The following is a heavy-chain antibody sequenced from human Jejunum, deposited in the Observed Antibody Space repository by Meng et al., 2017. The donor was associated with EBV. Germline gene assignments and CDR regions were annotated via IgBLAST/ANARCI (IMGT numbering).Heavy chain of an antibody. V-gene: IGHV4-4*02. CDR1: GGSINNKNW. J-gene: IGHJ4*02. CDR3: ARDSQYLARGYFDY. D-gene: IGHD2/OR15-2a*01. CDR2: IDHTGTT. Sequence: QAQLQEPGPGLGQPSWPLSLTCTVSGGSINNKNWWHWVRQAPGKGLEWIGEIDHTGTTHYNPSLKSRVTISLGTSMNQFSLELTSPTPADTAVYYCARDSQYLARGYFDYWGQGALVTVSS.